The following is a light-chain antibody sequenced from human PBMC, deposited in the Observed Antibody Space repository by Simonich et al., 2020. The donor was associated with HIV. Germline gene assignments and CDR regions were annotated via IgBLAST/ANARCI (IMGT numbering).Light chain of an antibody. V-gene: IGKV2-30*02. J-gene: IGKJ1*01. CDR1: QSLVHSDGNTY. CDR3: MQGTHWPQT. Sequence: DVVMTQSPLSLPVTLGQPASISCRSSQSLVHSDGNTYLNWFQQRPGQSPRRLIYKVSNRDSGVPDRFSGSGSGTDFTLKISRVEAEDVGVYSCMQGTHWPQTFGQGTKVEIK. CDR2: KVS.